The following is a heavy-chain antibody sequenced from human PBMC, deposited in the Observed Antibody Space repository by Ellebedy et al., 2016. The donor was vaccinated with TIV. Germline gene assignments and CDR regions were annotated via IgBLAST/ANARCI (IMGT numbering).Heavy chain of an antibody. CDR3: AEVYIRDDYVWGSYRQRGYFEY. Sequence: MPSETLSLTCTVSGGSVSSGSYYWNWIRQPPGKGLEWIGYMYHSGSTNYNPSLKSRVTISVDTSKNQFSLKLSSVTAADTAVYYCAEVYIRDDYVWGSYRQRGYFEYWGQGTLVTVPS. CDR2: MYHSGST. V-gene: IGHV4-61*01. J-gene: IGHJ4*02. D-gene: IGHD3-16*02. CDR1: GGSVSSGSYY.